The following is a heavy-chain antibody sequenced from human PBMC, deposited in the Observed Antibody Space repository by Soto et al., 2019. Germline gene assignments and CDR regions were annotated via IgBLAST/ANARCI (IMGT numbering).Heavy chain of an antibody. D-gene: IGHD3-3*01. CDR1: GGSISSSSYY. CDR2: IYYSGST. V-gene: IGHV4-39*01. Sequence: QLQLQESGPGLVKPSETLSLTCTVPGGSISSSSYYWGWIRQPPGKGLEWIGSIYYSGSTYYNPSLKSRVTISVDTSKNQFSLKLSSVTAADTAVYYCARRLSYYDFWSGYYRPYYYYYGMDVWGQGTTVTVSS. J-gene: IGHJ6*02. CDR3: ARRLSYYDFWSGYYRPYYYYYGMDV.